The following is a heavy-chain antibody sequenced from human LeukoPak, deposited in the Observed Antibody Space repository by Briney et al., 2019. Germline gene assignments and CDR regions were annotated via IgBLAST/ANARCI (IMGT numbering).Heavy chain of an antibody. CDR2: ISYDGSLE. CDR3: ARGGSSLYYYYYLDV. CDR1: GFTFSTYA. D-gene: IGHD6-6*01. Sequence: PGGSLRLSCAASGFTFSTYAMHWVRQAPGKGLETVAVISYDGSLEYYADSVKGRFTISRDNSKNTLYLQMNSLSTEDTAVYYCARGGSSLYYYYYLDVWGKGTTVTVSS. J-gene: IGHJ6*03. V-gene: IGHV3-30*01.